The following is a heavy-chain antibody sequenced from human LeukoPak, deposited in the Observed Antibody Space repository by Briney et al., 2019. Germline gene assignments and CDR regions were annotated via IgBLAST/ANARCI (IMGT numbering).Heavy chain of an antibody. V-gene: IGHV3-30-3*01. CDR1: GFTFSNYA. CDR3: ARDPLTVVITVALSHYAFDI. CDR2: ISYDGSNN. D-gene: IGHD3-22*01. Sequence: GGSLRLSCAASGFTFSNYAIHWVRQAPGKGLEWVAVISYDGSNNYYADSVKGRFTISRDNSKNTLSLQMNSLSPEDTAVYYCARDPLTVVITVALSHYAFDIWGQGTMVTVSS. J-gene: IGHJ3*02.